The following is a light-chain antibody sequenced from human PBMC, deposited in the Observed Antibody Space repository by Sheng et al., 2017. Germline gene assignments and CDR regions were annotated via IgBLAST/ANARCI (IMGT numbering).Light chain of an antibody. CDR3: QQRSNWPPRYT. Sequence: EIVMTQSPATLSVSPGERATLSCRASQSVSSNLAWYQQKPGQAPRLLIFDASNRATGIPARFSGSGSGTDFTLTISSLEPEDFAVYYCQQRSNWPPRYTFGQGTKLEI. V-gene: IGKV3-11*01. CDR1: QSVSSN. CDR2: DAS. J-gene: IGKJ2*01.